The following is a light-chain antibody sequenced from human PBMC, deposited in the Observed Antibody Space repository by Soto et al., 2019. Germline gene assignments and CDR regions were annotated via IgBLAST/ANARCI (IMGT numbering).Light chain of an antibody. CDR1: SSDVGGYNY. V-gene: IGLV2-11*01. CDR3: CSYAGSYTYV. CDR2: DVS. Sequence: QSALTQPRSVSGSPGQSVTISCTGTSSDVGGYNYVSWYQQHPGKDPKLLIYDVSKRPSGVPDRFSGSKSGNTASLTNSGLQAEDEAEYYCCSYAGSYTYVFGTGTKVTVL. J-gene: IGLJ1*01.